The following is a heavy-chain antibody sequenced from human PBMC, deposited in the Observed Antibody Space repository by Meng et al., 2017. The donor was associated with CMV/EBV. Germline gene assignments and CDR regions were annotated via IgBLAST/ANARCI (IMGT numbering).Heavy chain of an antibody. CDR1: GFTFSTYP. Sequence: GESLKISCAASGFTFSTYPMHWVRQAPGKGLEWVAVISYDGDNKYSADSVKGRFTISRDNSKNTLFVQMNSLRAEDTAVYYCARDLRGGFWQKRDYYGMDVWSQGTTVTVSS. CDR3: ARDLRGGFWQKRDYYGMDV. D-gene: IGHD3-10*01. J-gene: IGHJ6*02. V-gene: IGHV3-30*04. CDR2: ISYDGDNK.